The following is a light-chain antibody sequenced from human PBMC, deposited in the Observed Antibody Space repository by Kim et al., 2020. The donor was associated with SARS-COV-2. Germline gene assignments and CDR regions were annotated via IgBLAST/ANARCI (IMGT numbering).Light chain of an antibody. CDR3: QAWDTSSFVV. Sequence: VSPGQTAIITCSGEKLGDKYACWYQQKPGQSPVVVTYQDTKRPSGIPERFSGSNSGNTATLTISGTQAMDEADYYCQAWDTSSFVVFGGGTKLTVL. V-gene: IGLV3-1*01. CDR1: KLGDKY. J-gene: IGLJ2*01. CDR2: QDT.